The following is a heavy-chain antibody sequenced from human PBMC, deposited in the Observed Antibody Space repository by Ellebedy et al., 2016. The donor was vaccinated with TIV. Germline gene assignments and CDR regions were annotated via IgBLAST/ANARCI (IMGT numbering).Heavy chain of an antibody. CDR1: GFTFSSYE. J-gene: IGHJ5*02. CDR3: ARSYGARTSGP. Sequence: GESLKISCAVSGFTFSSYEMSWVRQAPGKGLEWVSYISGSASVTAYADSVKGRFTISRDNARTSLYLQMNSLGVDDTAMYYCARSYGARTSGPWGQGTLVTVSS. V-gene: IGHV3-48*03. CDR2: ISGSASVT. D-gene: IGHD3-16*01.